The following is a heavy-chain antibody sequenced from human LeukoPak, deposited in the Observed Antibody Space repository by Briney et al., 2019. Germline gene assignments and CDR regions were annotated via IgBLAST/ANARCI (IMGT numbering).Heavy chain of an antibody. CDR3: ARDPSRGYSYGYADY. CDR1: GFSFSTYW. CDR2: IMRDGSEK. J-gene: IGHJ4*02. V-gene: IGHV3-7*01. Sequence: GGSLRLSCAASGFSFSTYWMNWVRQPPGKGLEWVANIMRDGSEKYYVDFVKGRFTISRDNAKNSLYLQMNSLRAEDTAVYYCARDPSRGYSYGYADYWGQGNLVIVSS. D-gene: IGHD5-18*01.